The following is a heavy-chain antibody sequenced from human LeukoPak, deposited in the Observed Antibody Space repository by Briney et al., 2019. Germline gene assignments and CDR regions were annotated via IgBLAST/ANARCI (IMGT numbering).Heavy chain of an antibody. CDR1: GYTFTGYY. D-gene: IGHD2-2*01. CDR2: IYPNSGGT. V-gene: IGHV1-2*02. J-gene: IGHJ4*02. CDR3: ARGGYHLLWGDY. Sequence: ASVKVSCKASGYTFTGYYMHWVRPAPGQGLEWMGWIYPNSGGTNYAQKFQGRVTMTRNTSISTAYMELSRLRSDDTAVYYCARGGYHLLWGDYWGQGTLVSVSS.